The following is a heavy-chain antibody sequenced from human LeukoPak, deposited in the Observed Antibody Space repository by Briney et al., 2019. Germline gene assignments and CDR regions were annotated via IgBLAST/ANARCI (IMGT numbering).Heavy chain of an antibody. CDR1: GDTFSSYG. J-gene: IGHJ6*03. V-gene: IGHV3-30*02. D-gene: IGHD2-8*01. Sequence: PGGSLRLSCAASGDTFSSYGMNWVRQAPGKGLEWVAFIRDDGSNKYYADSVKGQFTISRDNSKSTLYLQMDSLRVEDTAVYYCARGLTDGMGYYYMDVWGRGTTVTVSS. CDR2: IRDDGSNK. CDR3: ARGLTDGMGYYYMDV.